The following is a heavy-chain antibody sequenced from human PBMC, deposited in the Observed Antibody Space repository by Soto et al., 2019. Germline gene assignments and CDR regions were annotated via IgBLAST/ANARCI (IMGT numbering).Heavy chain of an antibody. CDR1: SGSISSSNW. CDR2: IYHSGST. CDR3: ARGDCSGGRCWFDY. D-gene: IGHD2-15*01. J-gene: IGHJ4*02. V-gene: IGHV4-4*02. Sequence: QVQLQESGPGLVKPSGTLSLTCAVSSGSISSSNWWSWVRQPPGKGLEWSGEIYHSGSTNYNTSLKSRVTIAVDKSKNQFSLKLSSVTAADTAVYYCARGDCSGGRCWFDYWGQGTLVTVSS.